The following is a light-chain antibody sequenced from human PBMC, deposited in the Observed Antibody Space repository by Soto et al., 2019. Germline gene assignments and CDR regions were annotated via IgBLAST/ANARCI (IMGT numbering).Light chain of an antibody. CDR1: QSVRSNY. CDR3: QQYGSSPLT. J-gene: IGKJ4*01. CDR2: DAS. V-gene: IGKV3-20*01. Sequence: EIVLTPSPDTLSLSTGERATLSCRASQSVRSNYLAWYQQKPGQAPRFLIYDASSRATGIPDRFSGSGSGTDFTLTISRLEPEDFAVYYCQQYGSSPLTFGGGTKV.